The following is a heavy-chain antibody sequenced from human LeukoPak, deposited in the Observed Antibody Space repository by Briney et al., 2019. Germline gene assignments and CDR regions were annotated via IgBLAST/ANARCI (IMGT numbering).Heavy chain of an antibody. CDR1: GFTFSSNY. V-gene: IGHV3-23*01. CDR2: ISGSGGST. Sequence: GGSLRLSCAASGFTFSSNYMSWVRQAPGKGLEWVSAISGSGGSTYYADSVKGRFTISRDNSKNTLYLQMNSLRAEDTAVYYCASRGARDYYYYMDVWGKGTTVTVSS. CDR3: ASRGARDYYYYMDV. J-gene: IGHJ6*03. D-gene: IGHD1-26*01.